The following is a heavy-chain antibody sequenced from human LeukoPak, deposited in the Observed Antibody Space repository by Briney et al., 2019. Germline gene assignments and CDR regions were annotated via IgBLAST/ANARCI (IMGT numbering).Heavy chain of an antibody. J-gene: IGHJ4*02. CDR3: ARDDKGLGWNFDY. Sequence: PGGSLRLSCAASGFTFSSYEMNWVRQAPGKGLEWVSYISRSGITMYYADSVKGRFTISRDNAKNSLYLQMNSQRAEDTAVYYCARDDKGLGWNFDYWGQGTLVTVSS. V-gene: IGHV3-48*03. CDR2: ISRSGITM. CDR1: GFTFSSYE. D-gene: IGHD3-16*01.